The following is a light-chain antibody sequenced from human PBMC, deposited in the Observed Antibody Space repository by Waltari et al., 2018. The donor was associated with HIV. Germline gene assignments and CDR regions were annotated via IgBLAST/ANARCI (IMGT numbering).Light chain of an antibody. J-gene: IGKJ1*01. CDR1: QSISSW. CDR2: KAS. Sequence: IQMTQSPSTLSASVGDRVTITCRASQSISSWLAWYQQEPGKAPKLLIYKASTLRSGVPSRFSGSGSGTEFTLTISSLQPNDFATYYCQQYNSYSWTFGQGTKVDIK. V-gene: IGKV1-5*03. CDR3: QQYNSYSWT.